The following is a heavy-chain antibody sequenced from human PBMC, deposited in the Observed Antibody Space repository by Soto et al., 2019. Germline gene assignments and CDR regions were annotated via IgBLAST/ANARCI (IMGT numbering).Heavy chain of an antibody. CDR2: ISYDGSNK. D-gene: IGHD3-22*01. CDR1: GFTFSSYA. CDR3: ARDSYYDSSGYYEYFDY. Sequence: GSLRLSCAASGFTFSSYAMHWVRQAPGKGLEWVAVISYDGSNKYYADSVKGRFTISRDNSKNTLYLQMNSLRAEDTAVYYCARDSYYDSSGYYEYFDYWGQGTLVTVSS. J-gene: IGHJ4*02. V-gene: IGHV3-30-3*01.